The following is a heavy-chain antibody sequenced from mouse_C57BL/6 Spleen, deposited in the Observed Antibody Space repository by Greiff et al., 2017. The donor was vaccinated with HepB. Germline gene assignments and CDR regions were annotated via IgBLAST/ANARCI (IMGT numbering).Heavy chain of an antibody. CDR3: ARGPDYYGSSWYFDV. J-gene: IGHJ1*03. CDR2: ISYDGSN. D-gene: IGHD1-1*01. Sequence: EVQLVESGPGLVKPSQSLSLTCSVTGYSITSGYYWNWIRQFPGNKLEWMGYISYDGSNNYNPSLKNRISITRDTSKNQFFLKLNSVTTEDTATYYCARGPDYYGSSWYFDVWGTGTTVTVSS. CDR1: GYSITSGYY. V-gene: IGHV3-6*01.